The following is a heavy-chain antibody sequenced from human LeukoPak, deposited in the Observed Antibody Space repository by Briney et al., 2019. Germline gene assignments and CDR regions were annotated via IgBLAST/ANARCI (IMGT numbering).Heavy chain of an antibody. CDR3: ARDGGWDTFDI. CDR2: ISSSGSTI. V-gene: IGHV3-48*03. D-gene: IGHD6-19*01. Sequence: GGSLRLSCAASGFTFSSYEMNWVRQAPGKGLEWVSYISSSGSTIYYADSVKGRFTISRDNAKNSLYLQMNSLRAEDTAVYYCARDGGWDTFDIWGQGTMVTVSS. CDR1: GFTFSSYE. J-gene: IGHJ3*02.